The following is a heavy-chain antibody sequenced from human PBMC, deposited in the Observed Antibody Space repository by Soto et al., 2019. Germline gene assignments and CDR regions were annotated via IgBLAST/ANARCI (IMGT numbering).Heavy chain of an antibody. CDR1: GGSISSYY. CDR3: ASSCSGGSCYDQLTFDY. J-gene: IGHJ4*02. Sequence: SQTLSLTCTVSGGSISSYYWSWIRQPPGKGLEWIGYIYYSGSTNYNPSLKSRVTISVDTSKNQFSLKLSSVTAADTAVYYCASSCSGGSCYDQLTFDYWGQGTLVTVSS. D-gene: IGHD2-15*01. V-gene: IGHV4-59*01. CDR2: IYYSGST.